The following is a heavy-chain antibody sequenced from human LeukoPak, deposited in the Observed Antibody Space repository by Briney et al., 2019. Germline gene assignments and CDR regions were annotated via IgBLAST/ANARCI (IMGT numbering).Heavy chain of an antibody. D-gene: IGHD1-1*01. J-gene: IGHJ4*02. V-gene: IGHV3-30*02. CDR2: IRYDETNK. CDR1: GFTFSTSG. Sequence: PGGSLRLSCAASGFTFSTSGMHWVRQAPGKGLEWVGFIRYDETNKYYADSVKGRFTISRDNSKNTLYSHMYGLRTEDTAVYYCAKSTTADSAWGQGTLVTVSS. CDR3: AKSTTADSA.